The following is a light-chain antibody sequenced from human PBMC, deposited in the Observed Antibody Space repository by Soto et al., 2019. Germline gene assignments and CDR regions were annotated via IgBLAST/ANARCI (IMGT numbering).Light chain of an antibody. CDR1: SSDVGGYNY. J-gene: IGLJ1*01. V-gene: IGLV2-14*01. CDR2: EVT. CDR3: SSYTSSGTFV. Sequence: QSVLTQPASVSGSPGQSITISCTGTSSDVGGYNYVSWYQQHPDKAPKLMIYEVTSRPSGVSNRFSGSKSVNTASLTISGLQAEDEADYYCSSYTSSGTFVFGTGTKLTVL.